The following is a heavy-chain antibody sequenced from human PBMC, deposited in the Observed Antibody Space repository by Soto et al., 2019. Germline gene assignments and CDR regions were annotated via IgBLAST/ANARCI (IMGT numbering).Heavy chain of an antibody. CDR1: GFTFSSYG. CDR3: AKAEVATIPADY. Sequence: QVQLVESGGGVVQPGRSLRLSCAASGFTFSSYGMHWVRQAPGKGLEWVAVISYDGSNKYYADSVKGRFTISRDNSKNTPYLQMNSLRAEDTAVYYCAKAEVATIPADYWGQGTLVTVSS. V-gene: IGHV3-30*18. CDR2: ISYDGSNK. D-gene: IGHD5-12*01. J-gene: IGHJ4*02.